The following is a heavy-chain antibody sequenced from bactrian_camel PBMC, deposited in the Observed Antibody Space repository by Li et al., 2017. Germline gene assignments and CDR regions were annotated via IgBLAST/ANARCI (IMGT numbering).Heavy chain of an antibody. D-gene: IGHD1*01. V-gene: IGHV3S63*01. Sequence: QLVESGGGSVQAGGSLRLSCTASALILGDYSVGWFRQAPGKEREGVASIDGDGNPTYGDSVKGRFTISKENDQSTFYLQMNSLEPDDTAMYYCAADEFVESRGCADPDEQDSWGPGTQVTVS. CDR3: AADEFVESRGCADPDEQDS. CDR2: IDGDGNP. J-gene: IGHJ4*01. CDR1: ALILGDYS.